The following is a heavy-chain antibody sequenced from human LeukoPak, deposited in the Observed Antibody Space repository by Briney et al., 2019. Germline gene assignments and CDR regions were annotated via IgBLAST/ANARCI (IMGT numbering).Heavy chain of an antibody. CDR2: LIENGATT. Sequence: GGSLRLSCAASGFTFRSHAMSWVRQAPGKGLEWVSGLIENGATTYYADSVKGRFSISRDNSMNTVYLQMNNLRAEDTAVYYCVKDYRVGSSPTFGDFWGQGTLVTVSS. CDR1: GFTFRSHA. J-gene: IGHJ4*02. D-gene: IGHD2/OR15-2a*01. V-gene: IGHV3-23*01. CDR3: VKDYRVGSSPTFGDF.